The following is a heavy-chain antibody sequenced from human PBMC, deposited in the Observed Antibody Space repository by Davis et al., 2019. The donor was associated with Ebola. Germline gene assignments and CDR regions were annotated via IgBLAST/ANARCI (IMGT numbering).Heavy chain of an antibody. CDR2: INRSGST. J-gene: IGHJ4*02. CDR1: GGSFSGYY. D-gene: IGHD6-13*01. Sequence: MPSETLSLTCAVYGGSFSGYYWSWIRQPPGKGLEWVGEINRSGSTNYNPSLKSRVTISIDTSKNQFSLKLSSVTAADTAVYYCARLRVLYSRSDYWGQGTLVTVSS. V-gene: IGHV4-34*01. CDR3: ARLRVLYSRSDY.